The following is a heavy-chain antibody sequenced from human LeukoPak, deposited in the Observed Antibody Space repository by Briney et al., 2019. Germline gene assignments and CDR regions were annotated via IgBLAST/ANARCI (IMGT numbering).Heavy chain of an antibody. V-gene: IGHV3-23*01. CDR3: ARRSGIAVAGAFDY. CDR2: ISGSGDST. Sequence: GGSLRLSCAASGFTFSSYGMSWVRQAPGKGLEWVSGISGSGDSTYYADSVKGRFTIFRDNSKNTLYLQMNSLRAEDTAVYYCARRSGIAVAGAFDYWGQGTLVTVSS. D-gene: IGHD6-19*01. J-gene: IGHJ4*02. CDR1: GFTFSSYG.